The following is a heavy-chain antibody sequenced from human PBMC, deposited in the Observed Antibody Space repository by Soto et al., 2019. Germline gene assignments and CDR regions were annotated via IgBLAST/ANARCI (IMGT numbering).Heavy chain of an antibody. Sequence: QVQLVQSGAEVKRPGASVKVSCKASGYSFIAYYIHWVRQAPGQGLEWMGWINPNSGATNYAQKFQARVTMTRDTSISTAYMELSSLRYDDTAVYFCARDSDVYYGSGSLDSWGQGTLVTASS. CDR3: ARDSDVYYGSGSLDS. CDR1: GYSFIAYY. J-gene: IGHJ4*02. V-gene: IGHV1-2*02. CDR2: INPNSGAT. D-gene: IGHD3-10*01.